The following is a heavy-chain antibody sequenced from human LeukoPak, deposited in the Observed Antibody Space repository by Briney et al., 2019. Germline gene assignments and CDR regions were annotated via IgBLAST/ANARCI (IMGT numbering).Heavy chain of an antibody. D-gene: IGHD3-9*01. CDR1: GFTFSSYW. V-gene: IGHV3-7*01. J-gene: IGHJ4*02. CDR3: ARNFAIDY. Sequence: PGGSLTLSCVASGFTFSSYWLTWVRQAPGKGLEWVANIKQDGSEKYYVDSVKGRFTISRDNAKNSLYLQMNSLRAEDTAVYYCARNFAIDYWGQGTLVTVSS. CDR2: IKQDGSEK.